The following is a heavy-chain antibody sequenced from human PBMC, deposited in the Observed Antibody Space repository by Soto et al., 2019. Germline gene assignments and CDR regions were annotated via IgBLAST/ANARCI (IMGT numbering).Heavy chain of an antibody. J-gene: IGHJ4*02. V-gene: IGHV3-21*01. D-gene: IGHD1-7*01. Sequence: EVQLVESGGGLVKPGGSLRLSCAASGFTFSSYSMNWVRQAPGKGLEWVSSISSSSSYIYYADSVKGRFTISRDNAKNSLYLQMNSLRAEDTAVYYCARALTGTTAIDYWGQGTLVTVSS. CDR2: ISSSSSYI. CDR1: GFTFSSYS. CDR3: ARALTGTTAIDY.